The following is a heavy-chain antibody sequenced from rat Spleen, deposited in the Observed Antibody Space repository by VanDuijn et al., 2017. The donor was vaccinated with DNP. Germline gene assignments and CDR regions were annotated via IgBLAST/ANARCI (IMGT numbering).Heavy chain of an antibody. D-gene: IGHD1-11*01. Sequence: EVQLVESGGGPVQPGRSLKLSCAASGFIFSDCYMTWLRQAPRKGLEWVASITSTGVSTYYPDSVKGRFTISRDNAKSTLYLQMDSLRSEDTATYYCARAEGTGFPYWGQGTLVSVSS. CDR1: GFIFSDCY. V-gene: IGHV5-31*01. CDR3: ARAEGTGFPY. J-gene: IGHJ3*01. CDR2: ITSTGVST.